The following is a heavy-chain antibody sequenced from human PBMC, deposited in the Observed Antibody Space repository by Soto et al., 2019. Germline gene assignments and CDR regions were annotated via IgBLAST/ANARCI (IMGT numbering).Heavy chain of an antibody. CDR3: STTAYDTNGYYRLEP. V-gene: IGHV4-34*01. D-gene: IGHD3-22*01. CDR1: GGSFSGHS. CDR2: INHSGRV. Sequence: SETVSLTCAVYGGSFSGHSWTCIRQSPWEGLEWIGDINHSGRVNYIPSLKSRVTISLDTSKKQFSLTLRALTAADTAMYYCSTTAYDTNGYYRLEPGGKGSLVT. J-gene: IGHJ4*01.